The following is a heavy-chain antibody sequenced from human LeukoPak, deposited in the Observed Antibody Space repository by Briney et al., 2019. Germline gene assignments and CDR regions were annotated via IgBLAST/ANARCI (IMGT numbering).Heavy chain of an antibody. CDR3: ARDSPYYYDSRSSNYYYGMDV. D-gene: IGHD3-22*01. CDR2: INPSGGST. J-gene: IGHJ6*02. V-gene: IGHV1-46*01. CDR1: GYTFTSYY. Sequence: ASVKVSCKASGYTFTSYYMHWVRQAPGQGLEWMGIINPSGGSTSYAQKFQGRVTMTRDTSTSTVYMELSSLRSEDTAVYYCARDSPYYYDSRSSNYYYGMDVWGQGTTVTVSS.